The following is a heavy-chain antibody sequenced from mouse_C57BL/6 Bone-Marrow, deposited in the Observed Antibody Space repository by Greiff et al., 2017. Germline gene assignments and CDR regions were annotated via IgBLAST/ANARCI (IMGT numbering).Heavy chain of an antibody. Sequence: VQLQQSGAELVKPGASVKISCKASGYAFSSYWMNWVKQRPGKGLEWIGQIYPGDGDTNYNGKFKGKATLTADKSSSTAYMQLSSLTSEDSAVYFCARWDYCGSSPWYFDVWGTGTTVTVSS. J-gene: IGHJ1*03. CDR3: ARWDYCGSSPWYFDV. D-gene: IGHD1-1*01. CDR2: IYPGDGDT. V-gene: IGHV1-80*01. CDR1: GYAFSSYW.